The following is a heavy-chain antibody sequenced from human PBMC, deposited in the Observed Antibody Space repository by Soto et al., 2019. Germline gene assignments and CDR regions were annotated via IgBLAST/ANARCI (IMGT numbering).Heavy chain of an antibody. V-gene: IGHV3-33*01. D-gene: IGHD2-2*01. J-gene: IGHJ5*02. CDR1: GFTFSSYG. CDR3: ARDRGEYCSSTSCYQAWFDP. Sequence: PGGSLRLSCAASGFTFSSYGMHWVRQAPGKGLEWVAVIWYDGSNKYYTDSVKGRFTISRDNSKNTLYLQMNSLRAEDTAVYYCARDRGEYCSSTSCYQAWFDPWGQGTLVTVSS. CDR2: IWYDGSNK.